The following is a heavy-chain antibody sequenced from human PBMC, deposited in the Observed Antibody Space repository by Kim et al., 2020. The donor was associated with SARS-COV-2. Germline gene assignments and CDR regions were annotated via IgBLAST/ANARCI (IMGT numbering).Heavy chain of an antibody. J-gene: IGHJ4*01. D-gene: IGHD3-10*01. CDR2: IKQDGGEK. CDR1: GFTFSNYW. V-gene: IGHV3-7*01. CDR3: ARGPYFYVSGSQVDY. Sequence: GGSLRLSCAASGFTFSNYWMSWVRQAPGKGLEWVANIKQDGGEKKYVDSVKGRFNISRDNAKNSLSLQMNTLRAGDTAVYYFARGPYFYVSGSQVDYWG.